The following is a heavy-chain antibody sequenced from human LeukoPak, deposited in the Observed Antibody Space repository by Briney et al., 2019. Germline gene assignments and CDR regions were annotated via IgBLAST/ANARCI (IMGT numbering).Heavy chain of an antibody. Sequence: PSETLSPTCAVYGGSFSGYYWSWIRQPPGKGLEWIGEINHSGSTNYNPSLKSRVTISVDTSKNQFSLKLSSVTAADTAVYYCAREMATISRYYYYGMDVWGQGTTVTVSS. CDR2: INHSGST. J-gene: IGHJ6*02. V-gene: IGHV4-34*01. CDR1: GGSFSGYY. D-gene: IGHD5-24*01. CDR3: AREMATISRYYYYGMDV.